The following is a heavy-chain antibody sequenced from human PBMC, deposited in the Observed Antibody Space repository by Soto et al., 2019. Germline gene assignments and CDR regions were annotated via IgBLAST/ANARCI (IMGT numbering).Heavy chain of an antibody. CDR1: GFTFSSYW. V-gene: IGHV3-7*05. Sequence: EVQLVESGGGLVQPGGSLRLSCAASGFTFSSYWMNWVRQAPGKGLEWVANIKEDGSEKYYVDSVEGRFTISRYNAKNSIYLHVNSLRAEDTAVYYCAREGTIAGYGGFDDWGQGTLVTVSS. CDR2: IKEDGSEK. CDR3: AREGTIAGYGGFDD. D-gene: IGHD5-12*01. J-gene: IGHJ4*02.